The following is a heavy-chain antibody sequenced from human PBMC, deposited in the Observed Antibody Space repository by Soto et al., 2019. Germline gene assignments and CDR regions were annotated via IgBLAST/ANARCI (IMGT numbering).Heavy chain of an antibody. CDR3: ARDRGLLEMATDAFDI. J-gene: IGHJ3*02. Sequence: QVQLQESGPGLVKPSETLSLTCTVSGGSVSSGSYYWSWIRQPPGKGLEWIGYIYYSGSTNYNPSLKSRVTIAXXTXKXXFSLKLSSVTAAGTAVYYCARDRGLLEMATDAFDIWGQGTMVTVSS. V-gene: IGHV4-61*01. D-gene: IGHD5-12*01. CDR2: IYYSGST. CDR1: GGSVSSGSYY.